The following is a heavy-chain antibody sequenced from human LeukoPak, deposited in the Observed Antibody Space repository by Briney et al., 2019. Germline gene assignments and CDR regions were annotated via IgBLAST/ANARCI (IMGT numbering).Heavy chain of an antibody. CDR3: VRAGGAAPLDY. Sequence: ASVKVSCKASGYTFPAYYIHWVRQAPGQGLEWMAWINPDSGATDSARKFQGRVTMTRDTSISTAYMDLSRLTSDDTAVYYCVRAGGAAPLDYWGQGTLVTVSS. V-gene: IGHV1-2*02. J-gene: IGHJ4*02. CDR2: INPDSGAT. D-gene: IGHD1-14*01. CDR1: GYTFPAYY.